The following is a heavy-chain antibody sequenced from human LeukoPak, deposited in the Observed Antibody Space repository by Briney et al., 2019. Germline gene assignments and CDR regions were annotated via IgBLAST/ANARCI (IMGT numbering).Heavy chain of an antibody. CDR3: ARGYGSNSYSPGFDP. V-gene: IGHV4-31*03. Sequence: SQTLSLTCTVSGYSVSSGGYYWRWLRQHPVKGLEWIGYIYSSGSTFYNPSLESRLALSKDTSKNQYSFDLSSVTAADPAVYYWARGYGSNSYSPGFDPWGQGALVTVSS. CDR1: GYSVSSGGYY. D-gene: IGHD2-2*01. CDR2: IYSSGST. J-gene: IGHJ5*02.